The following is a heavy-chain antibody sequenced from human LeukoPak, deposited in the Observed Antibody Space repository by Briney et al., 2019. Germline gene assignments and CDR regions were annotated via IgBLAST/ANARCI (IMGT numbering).Heavy chain of an antibody. Sequence: GGCLRLSCAASGFTFDDYAMHWVRQAPGKGLEWVSGISWNSGSIGYVDSVKGRFTISRDNAKNSLYLQMNSLRAEDTALYYCAKGGKEYYYDSSGQYPVGDYFDYWGQGTLVTVSS. J-gene: IGHJ4*02. CDR1: GFTFDDYA. D-gene: IGHD3-22*01. V-gene: IGHV3-9*01. CDR2: ISWNSGSI. CDR3: AKGGKEYYYDSSGQYPVGDYFDY.